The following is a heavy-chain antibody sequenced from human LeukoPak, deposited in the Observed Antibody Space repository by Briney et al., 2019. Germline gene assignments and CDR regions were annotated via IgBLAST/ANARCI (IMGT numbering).Heavy chain of an antibody. D-gene: IGHD6-13*01. CDR3: ARVGIAAAGHFDY. V-gene: IGHV1-8*01. CDR2: MNPNSGNT. Sequence: ASVKVSCKASGYTFTSYDINWVRQATGQGREWMGWMNPNSGNTGYAQKFQGRVTMTRNTSISTAYMELSSLRSEDTALYYCARVGIAAAGHFDYWGQGTLVTVSS. CDR1: GYTFTSYD. J-gene: IGHJ4*02.